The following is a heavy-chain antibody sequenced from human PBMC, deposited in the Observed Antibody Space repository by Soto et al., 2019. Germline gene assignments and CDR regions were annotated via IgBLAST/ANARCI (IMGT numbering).Heavy chain of an antibody. CDR3: ARVVVTAFDAFDI. CDR1: GFTFSIYS. V-gene: IGHV3-21*01. CDR2: ISSSSYI. Sequence: PGGSLRRSCAASGFTFSIYSMNWVRQAPGKGLEWVSSISSSSYIYYADSVKGRFTISRDNTNNSLYLQMNSLRDEDTAVYYCARVVVTAFDAFDIWGQGTMVTVSS. J-gene: IGHJ3*02. D-gene: IGHD2-21*02.